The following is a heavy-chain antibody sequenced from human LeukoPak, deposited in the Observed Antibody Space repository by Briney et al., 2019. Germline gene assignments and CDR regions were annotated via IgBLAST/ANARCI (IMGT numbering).Heavy chain of an antibody. D-gene: IGHD3-10*01. V-gene: IGHV3-11*01. CDR3: ARPMVRGVIIMGWFDP. J-gene: IGHJ5*02. CDR2: ISSSGSTI. Sequence: PGGSLRLSCAASGFTFSDYYMSWIRQAPGKGLEWVSYISSSGSTIYYADSVKGRFTISRDNAKNSLYLQMNSLRAEDTAVYYCARPMVRGVIIMGWFDPWGQGTLVTVSS. CDR1: GFTFSDYY.